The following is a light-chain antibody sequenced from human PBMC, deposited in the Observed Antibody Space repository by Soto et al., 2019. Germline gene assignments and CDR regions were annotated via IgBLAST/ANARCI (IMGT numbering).Light chain of an antibody. CDR2: EGS. CDR1: SRDIGNYNY. J-gene: IGLJ3*02. V-gene: IGLV2-14*01. Sequence: QSALTQPASVSGSPGQSITLSCTGTSRDIGNYNYVSWYQQLPGKAPKLEIYEGSNRPSGISVRFSGSKSGQTASLTLSGLQTEDEADYFCGSYRSSNTLVVFGGGTKLTVL. CDR3: GSYRSSNTLVV.